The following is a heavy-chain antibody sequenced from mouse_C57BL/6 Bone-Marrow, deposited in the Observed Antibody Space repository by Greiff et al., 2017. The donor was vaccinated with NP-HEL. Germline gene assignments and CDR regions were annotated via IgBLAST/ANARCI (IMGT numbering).Heavy chain of an antibody. CDR1: GYTFTSYW. D-gene: IGHD3-1*01. J-gene: IGHJ3*01. V-gene: IGHV1-55*01. CDR2: IYPGSGST. Sequence: QVQLQQSGAELVKPGASVKMSCKASGYTFTSYWITWVKQRPGQGLEWIGDIYPGSGSTNYNEKFKSKATLTVDTSSSTAYMQLSSLTSEDAAVYYCASGRRSAWFAYWGQGTLVTVSA. CDR3: ASGRRSAWFAY.